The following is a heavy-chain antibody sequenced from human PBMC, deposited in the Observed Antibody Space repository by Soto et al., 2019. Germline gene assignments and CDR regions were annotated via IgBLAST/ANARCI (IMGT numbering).Heavy chain of an antibody. CDR1: GFTFSSYG. CDR3: ARVWDASDAFDI. Sequence: QVQLVESGGGVVQPGRSLSLSCAASGFTFSSYGMHWVRQAPGKGLEWVAVIWYDGSNKYYADSVKGRFTISRDNSKNTLYLQMNSLRAEDTAVYYCARVWDASDAFDIWGQGTMVTVSS. V-gene: IGHV3-33*01. CDR2: IWYDGSNK. D-gene: IGHD1-26*01. J-gene: IGHJ3*02.